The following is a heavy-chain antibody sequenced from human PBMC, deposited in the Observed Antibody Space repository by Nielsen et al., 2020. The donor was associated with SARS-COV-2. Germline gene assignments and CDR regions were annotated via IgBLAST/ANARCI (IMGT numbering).Heavy chain of an antibody. Sequence: SETLSLTCTVSGGSISSGGYYWSWIRQHPGKGLEWIGYIYYSGSTYYNPSLKSRVTISVDTSKNQFSLKLSSVTAADTAVYYCARDTSSWYGGWFDPWGQGTLVTVSS. CDR2: IYYSGST. CDR1: GGSISSGGYY. CDR3: ARDTSSWYGGWFDP. J-gene: IGHJ5*02. V-gene: IGHV4-31*03. D-gene: IGHD6-13*01.